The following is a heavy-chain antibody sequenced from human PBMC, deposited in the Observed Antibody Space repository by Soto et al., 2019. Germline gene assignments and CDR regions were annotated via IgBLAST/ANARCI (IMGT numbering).Heavy chain of an antibody. CDR1: GGSISSGDYY. D-gene: IGHD6-6*01. CDR3: ARVGSSIATRPFDY. CDR2: IYYIGGT. V-gene: IGHV4-30-4*01. J-gene: IGHJ4*02. Sequence: QVQLQESGPGLVKPSQTLSLTCTVSGGSISSGDYYWSWIRQPPGKGLEWIGYIYYIGGTYYNPSLKSPVTRSVDTTKNQFPLRLSSVTAADTAVYYWARVGSSIATRPFDYWGQGTLVTVSS.